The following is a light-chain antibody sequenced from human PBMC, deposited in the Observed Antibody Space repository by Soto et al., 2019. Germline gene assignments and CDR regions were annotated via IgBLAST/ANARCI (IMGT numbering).Light chain of an antibody. CDR1: QSVSSSY. Sequence: EVVLTKSPATLSLSPGERATLSCRASQSVSSSYLAWYQQKPGQAPRLLIYGASSRATGIPDRFSGSGSGTDFTLTISRLEPEDFAVYYCQQYGSSSWTFGQGTKVDIK. CDR2: GAS. CDR3: QQYGSSSWT. J-gene: IGKJ1*01. V-gene: IGKV3-20*01.